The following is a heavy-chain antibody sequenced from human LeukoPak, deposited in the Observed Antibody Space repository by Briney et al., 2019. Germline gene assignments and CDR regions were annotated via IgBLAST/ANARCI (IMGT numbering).Heavy chain of an antibody. V-gene: IGHV4-34*01. CDR2: INHSGST. CDR3: ARAYFDWYDAFDI. D-gene: IGHD3-9*01. CDR1: GGSFSGYY. Sequence: SETLSLTCAVYGGSFSGYYWSWIRQPPGKGLEWIGEINHSGSTNYNPSLKSRVTISVDTSKNQFSLKLSSVTAADTAVYYCARAYFDWYDAFDIWGQGTMVTVCS. J-gene: IGHJ3*02.